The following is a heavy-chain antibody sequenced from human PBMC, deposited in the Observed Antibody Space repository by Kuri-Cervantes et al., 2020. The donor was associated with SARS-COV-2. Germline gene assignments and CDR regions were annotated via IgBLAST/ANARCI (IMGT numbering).Heavy chain of an antibody. CDR2: IYHSGST. Sequence: SETLSLTCAVSGYSISSGYYWGWIRQPPGKGLEWIGSIYHSGSTYYNPSLKSRVTILVDTSKNQFSLKLSSVTAADTAVYYCASVPYGSGSYAYYFDYWGQGTLVTVSS. CDR1: GYSISSGYY. V-gene: IGHV4-38-2*01. D-gene: IGHD3-10*01. CDR3: ASVPYGSGSYAYYFDY. J-gene: IGHJ4*02.